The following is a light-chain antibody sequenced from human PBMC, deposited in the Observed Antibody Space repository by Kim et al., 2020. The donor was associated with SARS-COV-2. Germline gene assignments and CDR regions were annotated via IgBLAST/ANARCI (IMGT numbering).Light chain of an antibody. J-gene: IGLJ3*02. CDR2: SNN. Sequence: QSVLTQPPSASATPGQRVTISCSGSSSNIGSNTVNWYQQVPGTAPKLLIYSNNKWPSGVPDRFSGSKSGTSASLAISGLQSEDEGDYYCATWDDSLNGWVFGGGTKSPS. V-gene: IGLV1-44*01. CDR1: SSNIGSNT. CDR3: ATWDDSLNGWV.